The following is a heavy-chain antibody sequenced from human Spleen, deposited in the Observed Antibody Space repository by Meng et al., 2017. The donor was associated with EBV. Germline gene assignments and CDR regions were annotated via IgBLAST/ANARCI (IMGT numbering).Heavy chain of an antibody. CDR3: ARGRMAARSPCFDP. D-gene: IGHD6-6*01. J-gene: IGHJ5*02. V-gene: IGHV4-34*01. Sequence: QVQLRQWGAGLLKPSETLSLTCAVFGGSFSGYYWGWIRQPQGKGLEWIGEINHSGSTKYNPSLKSRVTMSVDSSKNQFSLKLTSVTAADTAVYYCARGRMAARSPCFDPWGQGTLVTVSS. CDR1: GGSFSGYY. CDR2: INHSGST.